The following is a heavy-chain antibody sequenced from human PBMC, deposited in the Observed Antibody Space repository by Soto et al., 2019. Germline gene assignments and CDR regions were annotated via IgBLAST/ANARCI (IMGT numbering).Heavy chain of an antibody. D-gene: IGHD3-3*01. CDR3: AKPGDFWSGYHYFHYGLDV. V-gene: IGHV3-23*01. CDR2: ISGSGAST. Sequence: PGGSLSLSCAASGFTYSNYAMNWVRQAPGKGLEWVSAISGSGASTLYADSVKGRFTVSRDKSKSTLYLQMNSLRADDAAVYYCAKPGDFWSGYHYFHYGLDVWGQGTTVTVSS. CDR1: GFTYSNYA. J-gene: IGHJ6*02.